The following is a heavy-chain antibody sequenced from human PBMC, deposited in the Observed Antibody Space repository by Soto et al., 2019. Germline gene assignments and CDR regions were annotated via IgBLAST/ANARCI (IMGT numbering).Heavy chain of an antibody. V-gene: IGHV4-31*03. CDR3: ARGSEGTNGDRVLKWFDP. CDR2: IYYSGST. J-gene: IGHJ5*02. Sequence: SETLSLTCTVSGGSISSGGYYWSWIRQHPGKGLEWIGYIYYSGSTYYNPSLKSRVTISVDTSKNQFSLKLSSVTAADTAVYYCARGSEGTNGDRVLKWFDPWGQGTLVTVSS. CDR1: GGSISSGGYY. D-gene: IGHD2-8*01.